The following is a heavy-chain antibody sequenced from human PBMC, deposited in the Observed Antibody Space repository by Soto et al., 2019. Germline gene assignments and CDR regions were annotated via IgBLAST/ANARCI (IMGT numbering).Heavy chain of an antibody. CDR1: GSYFSAYA. CDR3: AKGGFRVHYCIDV. CDR2: ISRSGAIT. V-gene: IGHV3-23*01. Sequence: EVQLSESGGGLVQIGGSLRLSCAASGSYFSAYAMNWVRQAPGKGLEWVSAISRSGAITYYADSVTGRFSISRDNSKKTLYLQMNSLRAEDTAVYYCAKGGFRVHYCIDVWGQGTTVNVSS. J-gene: IGHJ6*02.